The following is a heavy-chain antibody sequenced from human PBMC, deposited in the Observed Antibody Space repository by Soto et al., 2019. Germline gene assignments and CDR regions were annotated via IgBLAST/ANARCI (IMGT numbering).Heavy chain of an antibody. CDR3: ARGRYCSRTICYVDIMDV. V-gene: IGHV1-18*01. D-gene: IGHD2-2*01. CDR2: ISADNGNT. CDR1: GYTFTSYG. Sequence: QVQLVQSGAEVKKPGASVKVSCKASGYTFTSYGISWVRQAPGQGLEWMGWISADNGNTNYAQYLQGRVTMTTDTSTSTGYMDLRCLTSDDTAVYYCARGRYCSRTICYVDIMDVWRQATTVTVSS. J-gene: IGHJ6*02.